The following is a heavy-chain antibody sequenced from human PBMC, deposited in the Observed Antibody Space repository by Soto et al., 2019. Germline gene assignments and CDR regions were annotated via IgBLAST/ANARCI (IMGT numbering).Heavy chain of an antibody. CDR2: ISSGRPTI. CDR3: ARDPAIYSGKFDYGLDV. CDR1: GFTFSSYG. J-gene: IGHJ6*02. Sequence: EVQLVESGGGLVQPGGSLRLSCVASGFTFSSYGMNWVRQAPGKGLAWVSYISSGRPTIQYADSVEGRFTISRDNAKNSLYLQMNSLRAEDTAVYFCARDPAIYSGKFDYGLDVWGRGTTVTVSS. V-gene: IGHV3-48*01. D-gene: IGHD4-4*01.